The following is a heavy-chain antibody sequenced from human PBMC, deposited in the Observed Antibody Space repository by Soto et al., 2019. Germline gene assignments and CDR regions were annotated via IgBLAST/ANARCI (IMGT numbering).Heavy chain of an antibody. V-gene: IGHV3-23*01. D-gene: IGHD3-10*01. CDR2: IRSDGSST. CDR3: AQLGLMTFSHKHYFNP. CDR1: GFSFDNYA. J-gene: IGHJ5*02. Sequence: XGSLRLSCLAAGFSFDNYAMSWVRQAPGKGLEWVSAIRSDGSSTCYAASVKERFIISRDNSKNALYLQPNTLRAEDTAVYYCAQLGLMTFSHKHYFNPWGGGTLVTVTS.